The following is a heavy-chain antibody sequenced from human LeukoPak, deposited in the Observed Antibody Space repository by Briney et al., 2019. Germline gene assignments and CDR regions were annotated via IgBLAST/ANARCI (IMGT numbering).Heavy chain of an antibody. Sequence: GVSLTLSCAAPGFTFHNYAMNCVRQSTGKALECVPYISGGGSKTHYSDSVKPRFTIYRDNPKNTLYLQINNLRAEDTAMYYCGKCSAGYYNDAFDIWGRGTMVTVSS. CDR1: GFTFHNYA. CDR3: GKCSAGYYNDAFDI. V-gene: IGHV3-23*01. CDR2: ISGGGSKT. D-gene: IGHD3-10*02. J-gene: IGHJ3*02.